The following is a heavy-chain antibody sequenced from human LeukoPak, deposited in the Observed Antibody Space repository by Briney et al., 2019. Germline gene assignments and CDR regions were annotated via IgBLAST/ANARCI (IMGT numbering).Heavy chain of an antibody. V-gene: IGHV1-2*02. D-gene: IGHD2-2*01. CDR3: ARDRVNIVVVPAAMAYYYYYMDV. CDR2: INPNSGGT. Sequence: ASVKVSCKASGYTFTGYYMHWVRQAPGQGLEWMGWINPNSGGTNYAQKFQGRVTMTSDTSISTAYMELSRMRSDDTAVYYCARDRVNIVVVPAAMAYYYYYMDVWGKGTTVTVSS. CDR1: GYTFTGYY. J-gene: IGHJ6*03.